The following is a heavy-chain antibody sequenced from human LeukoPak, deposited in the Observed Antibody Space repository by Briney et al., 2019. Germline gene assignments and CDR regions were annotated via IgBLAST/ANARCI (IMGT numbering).Heavy chain of an antibody. CDR3: ARGLVNYDSSGYYSRYYFDY. D-gene: IGHD3-22*01. CDR1: GGTFSSYA. V-gene: IGHV1-69*13. J-gene: IGHJ4*02. CDR2: IIPIFGTA. Sequence: GASVKVSCKASGGTFSSYAISWVRQAPGQGLEWMGGIIPIFGTANYAQKFQGRVTITADESTSTAYMELSSLRSEDTAVYYCARGLVNYDSSGYYSRYYFDYWGQGTLVTVSS.